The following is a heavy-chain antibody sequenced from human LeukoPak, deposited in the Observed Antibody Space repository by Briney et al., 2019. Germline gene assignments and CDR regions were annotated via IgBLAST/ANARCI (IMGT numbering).Heavy chain of an antibody. J-gene: IGHJ4*02. V-gene: IGHV5-51*01. CDR1: GYSFTNYW. CDR2: MHPGDSDI. CDR3: ARTGTGYHSDY. D-gene: IGHD3/OR15-3a*01. Sequence: GESLKISCKASGYSFTNYWIGWVRQMPGKGLEWMGIMHPGDSDIRYSPSFQGQVTMSADNSISTAYLQWSSLKASDTAMYYCARTGTGYHSDYWGQGTLVTVSS.